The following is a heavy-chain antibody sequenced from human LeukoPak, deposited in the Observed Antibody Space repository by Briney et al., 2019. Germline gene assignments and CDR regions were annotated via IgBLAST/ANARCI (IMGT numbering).Heavy chain of an antibody. CDR1: GFTFSSYS. CDR3: ARTHGDDYFDY. CDR2: ISSSSSYI. D-gene: IGHD4-17*01. V-gene: IGHV3-21*01. J-gene: IGHJ4*02. Sequence: GGSLRLSCAASGFTFSSYSMNWVRQAPGKGLEWVSSISSSSSYIYYADSVKGRLTISRDNAKNSLYLQMNSLRAEDTAVYYCARTHGDDYFDYWGQGTLVTVSS.